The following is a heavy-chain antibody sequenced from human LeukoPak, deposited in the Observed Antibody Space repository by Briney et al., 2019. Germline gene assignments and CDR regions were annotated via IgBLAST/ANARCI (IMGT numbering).Heavy chain of an antibody. D-gene: IGHD3-10*01. CDR3: ARSNDGSGSYHIDY. Sequence: SETLSLTCTVSGGSISSSSYYWGWIRQPPGKGLEWIGEINHSGSINYNPSLKSRVTISVDTSKNQFSLKLSSVTAADTAVYYCARSNDGSGSYHIDYWGQGTLVPVSS. J-gene: IGHJ4*02. CDR2: INHSGSI. CDR1: GGSISSSSYY. V-gene: IGHV4-39*07.